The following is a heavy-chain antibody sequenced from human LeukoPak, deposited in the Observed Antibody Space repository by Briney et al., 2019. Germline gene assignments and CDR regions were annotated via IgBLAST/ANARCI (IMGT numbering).Heavy chain of an antibody. CDR2: IKEDGSDK. CDR1: GFIFRDYG. J-gene: IGHJ4*02. Sequence: GGSLRLSCAASGFIFRDYGMHWVRQAPGKGLEWVASIKEDGSDKYYVDSVKGRFTISRDNAKNSLYLQMNSLRAEDTAVYSCARDTYRFYDYWGQGTLVTVSS. CDR3: ARDTYRFYDY. V-gene: IGHV3-7*01.